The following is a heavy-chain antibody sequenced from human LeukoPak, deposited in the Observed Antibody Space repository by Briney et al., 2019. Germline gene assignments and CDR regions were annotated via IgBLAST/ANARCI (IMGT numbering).Heavy chain of an antibody. D-gene: IGHD4-11*01. CDR2: IYYSGST. J-gene: IGHJ6*02. V-gene: IGHV4-39*01. Sequence: SETLSLTCSISGGSISTSSYYWGWIRQPPGKGLEWIGIIYYSGSTYYNPSLKSRVTISVDTSKNQFSLKLSSVTAADTAVYYCARQGYSDYGGNYYGMDVWGQGTTVTVSS. CDR3: ARQGYSDYGGNYYGMDV. CDR1: GGSISTSSYY.